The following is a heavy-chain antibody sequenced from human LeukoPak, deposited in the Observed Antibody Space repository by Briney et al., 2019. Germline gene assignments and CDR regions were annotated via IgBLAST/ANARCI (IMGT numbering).Heavy chain of an antibody. CDR1: GFTFSNNW. CDR3: AREVEEVPTAMGVYYYYLMDV. J-gene: IGHJ6*03. Sequence: PGGSLRLSCAASGFTFSNNWMHWVRQAPGKGRVWVSLINPDGRRADYADSVTGRFTISRDNAKNTLYLQMNSLRVEDTAVYYCAREVEEVPTAMGVYYYYLMDVWGKGTSVTVSS. CDR2: INPDGRRA. D-gene: IGHD2-2*01. V-gene: IGHV3-74*01.